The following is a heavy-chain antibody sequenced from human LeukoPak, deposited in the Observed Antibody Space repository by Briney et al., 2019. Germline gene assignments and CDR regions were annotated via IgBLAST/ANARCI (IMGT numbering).Heavy chain of an antibody. CDR3: VGQPTQYYYPKAAGFDP. CDR1: GGSFSGYY. D-gene: IGHD3-10*01. V-gene: IGHV4-34*01. CDR2: INHSGST. Sequence: SETLSLTCAVYGGSFSGYYWSWIRQPPGKGLEWIGEINHSGSTNYNPSLKSRVTISVDTSKNQFSLRLSSVTAADTAVYYCVGQPTQYYYPKAAGFDPWGQGTLVTVSS. J-gene: IGHJ5*02.